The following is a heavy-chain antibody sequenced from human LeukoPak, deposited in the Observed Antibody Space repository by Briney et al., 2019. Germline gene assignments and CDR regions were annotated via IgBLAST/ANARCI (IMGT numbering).Heavy chain of an antibody. D-gene: IGHD3-22*01. J-gene: IGHJ4*02. V-gene: IGHV3-21*01. CDR3: ARDKDDPWGIVVVTPDY. Sequence: GGSLRLSCAASGSTFSSYSMNWVRQAPGKGLEWVSSIRSSSSYIYYADSVKGRFTISRDNAKNSLYLQMNSLRAEDTAVYYCARDKDDPWGIVVVTPDYWGQGTLVTVSS. CDR1: GSTFSSYS. CDR2: IRSSSSYI.